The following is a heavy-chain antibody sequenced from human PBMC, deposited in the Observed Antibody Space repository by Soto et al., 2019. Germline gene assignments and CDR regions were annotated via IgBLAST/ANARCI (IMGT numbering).Heavy chain of an antibody. D-gene: IGHD1-26*01. J-gene: IGHJ4*02. V-gene: IGHV1-8*01. CDR1: GYTFTSYD. CDR2: MDPNSGNT. CDR3: VRGGLGLYWVGLGLNDDY. Sequence: QVQLVQSGPEVKKPGASVKVSCKASGYTFTSYDINWVRQATGQGLEWMGWMDPNSGNTGYAQKCQARVTLTRNSSISTAYMELSSLRSEDLAVYYCVRGGLGLYWVGLGLNDDYWGQGTLVTVSS.